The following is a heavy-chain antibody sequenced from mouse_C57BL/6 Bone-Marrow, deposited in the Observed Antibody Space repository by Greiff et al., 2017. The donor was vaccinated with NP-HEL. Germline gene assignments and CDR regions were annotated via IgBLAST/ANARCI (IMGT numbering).Heavy chain of an antibody. CDR1: GYTFTSYG. V-gene: IGHV1-81*01. J-gene: IGHJ2*01. CDR2: IYPRSGNT. D-gene: IGHD2-3*01. CDR3: ATPAYDGYYYFDY. Sequence: VQLVESGAELARPGASVKLSCKASGYTFTSYGISWVKQRTGQGLEWIGEIYPRSGNTYYNEKFKGKATLTADKSSSTAYMELRSLTSEDSAVYFCATPAYDGYYYFDYWGQGTTLTVSS.